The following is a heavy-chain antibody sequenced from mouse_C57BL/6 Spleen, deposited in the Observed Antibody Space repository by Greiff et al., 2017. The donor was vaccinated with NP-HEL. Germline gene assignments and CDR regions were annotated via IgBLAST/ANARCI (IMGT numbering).Heavy chain of an antibody. CDR3: ARYYYGSSYDD. CDR1: GYTFTSYW. V-gene: IGHV1-64*01. J-gene: IGHJ2*01. CDR2: IHPNSGST. D-gene: IGHD1-1*01. Sequence: QVQLQQPGAELVKPGASVKLSCTASGYTFTSYWMHWVKQRPGQGLEWIGMIHPNSGSTNYNEKFKSKATLTVDKSSSTAYMQLSSLTSEDAAVYYCARYYYGSSYDDWGKGTTLTVSS.